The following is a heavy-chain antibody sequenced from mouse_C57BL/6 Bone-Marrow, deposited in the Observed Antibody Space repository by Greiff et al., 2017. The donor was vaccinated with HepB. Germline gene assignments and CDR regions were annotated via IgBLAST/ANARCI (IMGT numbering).Heavy chain of an antibody. Sequence: EVKLMESGGGLVQPGGSLKLSCAASGFTFSDYYMYWVRQTPEKRLEWVAYISNGGGSTYYPDTVKGRFTISRDNAKNTLYLQMSRLKSEDTAMYYCARRVYGNYWFAYWGQGTLVTVSA. CDR2: ISNGGGST. J-gene: IGHJ3*01. CDR3: ARRVYGNYWFAY. V-gene: IGHV5-12*01. D-gene: IGHD2-1*01. CDR1: GFTFSDYY.